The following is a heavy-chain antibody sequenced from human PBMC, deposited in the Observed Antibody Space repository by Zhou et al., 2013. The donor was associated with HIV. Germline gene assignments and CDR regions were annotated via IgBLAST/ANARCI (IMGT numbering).Heavy chain of an antibody. CDR3: APVGLQ. D-gene: IGHD1-26*01. V-gene: IGHV1-46*01. CDR1: GFNFTRYY. Sequence: QVLVVQSGAEVKKPGASVKVSCRTSGFNFTRYYVQWVRQAPGQGLEWMGIIKPSDSDTRYAQKFQGRVTLTRVTSTRTVFMELNNLRSDDTAVYYCAPVGLQWGQGTLVTVSS. CDR2: IKPSDSDT. J-gene: IGHJ4*02.